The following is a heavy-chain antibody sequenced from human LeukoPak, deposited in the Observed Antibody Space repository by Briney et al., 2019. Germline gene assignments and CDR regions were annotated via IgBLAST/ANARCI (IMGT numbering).Heavy chain of an antibody. V-gene: IGHV3-74*01. J-gene: IGHJ4*02. CDR1: GFSLKTFW. CDR3: VSDSGTRSGCDS. CDR2: ISPDGSIT. D-gene: IGHD1-26*01. Sequence: GGSLRLSCAASGFSLKTFWIHWIRQAPGGRLVWVSRISPDGSITTYADSVKGRFAISRDNAKNTLYLQMNRLRADDSAIYYCVSDSGTRSGCDSWGQGTLVTVSS.